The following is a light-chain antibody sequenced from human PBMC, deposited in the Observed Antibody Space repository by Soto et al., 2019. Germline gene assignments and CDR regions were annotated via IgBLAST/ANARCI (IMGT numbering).Light chain of an antibody. Sequence: QSALTQPASVSGSPGQSITISCTGTSSDVGSYNLVCWYQQHPGKDPKLMIYEGSKRPSGVSNRFSGSKSGNTASLTISGLQAEDEADYYCCSYAGSSTVVFGGGTKLTVL. V-gene: IGLV2-23*01. CDR3: CSYAGSSTVV. CDR1: SSDVGSYNL. CDR2: EGS. J-gene: IGLJ2*01.